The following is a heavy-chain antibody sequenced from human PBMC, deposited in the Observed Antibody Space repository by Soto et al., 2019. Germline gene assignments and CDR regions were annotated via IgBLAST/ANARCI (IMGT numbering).Heavy chain of an antibody. CDR1: GGTFSSYA. J-gene: IGHJ6*02. Sequence: GASVKVSCKASGGTFSSYAISWVRQAPGQGLEWMGGIIPIFGTANYAQKFQGRFTISRDNSKNTLYLQMSSLGPEDTAVYYCVKERYAQLWLEDYGMDVWGQGTAVTVSS. V-gene: IGHV1-69*05. CDR2: IIPIFGTA. D-gene: IGHD5-18*01. CDR3: VKERYAQLWLEDYGMDV.